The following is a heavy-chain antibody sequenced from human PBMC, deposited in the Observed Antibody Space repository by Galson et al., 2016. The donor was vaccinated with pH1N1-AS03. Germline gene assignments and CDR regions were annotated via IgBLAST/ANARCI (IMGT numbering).Heavy chain of an antibody. CDR1: GDSISIDY. Sequence: SETLSLTCTVSGDSISIDYWSWIRQPAGKGLEWVGRTHTSGSSNYNPSLKGRVTMSIDRSKNEISLKVTSVTAADTAVYYCSREALYSSVDCFDLWGQGTQVTVSS. CDR2: THTSGSS. V-gene: IGHV4-4*07. D-gene: IGHD2-2*02. J-gene: IGHJ4*02. CDR3: SREALYSSVDCFDL.